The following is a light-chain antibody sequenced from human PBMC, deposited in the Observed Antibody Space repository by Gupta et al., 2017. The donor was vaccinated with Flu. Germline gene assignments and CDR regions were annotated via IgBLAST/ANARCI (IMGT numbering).Light chain of an antibody. J-gene: IGLJ2*01. V-gene: IGLV4-60*03. CDR1: SVHRTYT. Sequence: PVVTPSSSASASLGSSVKLTCSLSSVHRTYTIAWHQQQPGKAPRYLMKLEDSGSYKKGSGVPDRFSGSSSGADRVLTIAKVQAEDEDDYYCETWDSQIRVFGGGTKLTVL. CDR2: LEDSGSY. CDR3: ETWDSQIRV.